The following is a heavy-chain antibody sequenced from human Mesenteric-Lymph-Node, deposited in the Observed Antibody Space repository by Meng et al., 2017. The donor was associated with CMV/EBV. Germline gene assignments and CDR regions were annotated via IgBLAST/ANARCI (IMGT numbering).Heavy chain of an antibody. D-gene: IGHD6-19*01. Sequence: GESLKISCAASGFSFSNYVMRWVRQAPGKGLEWVSTVSVRGDIFYAGSVKGRFTVSRDNSKNTLYLQINSLRGEDTAVYYCAKVRSGWYFDNWGQGTPVTVSS. CDR1: GFSFSNYV. CDR3: AKVRSGWYFDN. CDR2: VSVRGDI. V-gene: IGHV3-23*01. J-gene: IGHJ4*02.